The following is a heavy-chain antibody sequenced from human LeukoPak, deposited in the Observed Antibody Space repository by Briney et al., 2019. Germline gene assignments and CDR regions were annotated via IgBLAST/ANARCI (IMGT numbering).Heavy chain of an antibody. CDR3: ARAYSSSWPVDY. J-gene: IGHJ4*02. CDR2: IYYTGST. Sequence: SEILSLTCSVSGGSIRSSSYFWAWIRQPPGKGLEWIGNIYYTGSTYSNVPLRSRVAISVDTSKDQFSLRLSSVTAADTAVYYCARAYSSSWPVDYWGQGTLVTVSS. V-gene: IGHV4-39*01. CDR1: GGSIRSSSYF. D-gene: IGHD6-13*01.